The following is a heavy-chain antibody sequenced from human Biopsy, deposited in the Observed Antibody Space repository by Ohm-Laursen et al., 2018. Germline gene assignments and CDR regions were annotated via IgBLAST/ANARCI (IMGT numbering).Heavy chain of an antibody. CDR3: ARDSGILNYGNFKYYHYYGMDA. Sequence: SDTLSLTCTVSDDSVTKYYWSWIRQPPGKGLEWIGHIYYSVMTNYNPSLQSRVSISVDTSRNQVSLTLSSVTAADTAVYYCARDSGILNYGNFKYYHYYGMDAWGQGTKVTVSS. J-gene: IGHJ6*02. D-gene: IGHD4-11*01. CDR2: IYYSVMT. V-gene: IGHV4-59*02. CDR1: DDSVTKYY.